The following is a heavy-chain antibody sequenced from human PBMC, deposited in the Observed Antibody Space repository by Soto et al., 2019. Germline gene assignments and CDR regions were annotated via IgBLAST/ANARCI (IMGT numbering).Heavy chain of an antibody. CDR2: VYPDDNT. V-gene: IGHV3-53*01. J-gene: IGHJ4*02. CDR3: ARLPGAFYYDNGDYDFLDY. D-gene: IGHD3-3*01. CDR1: GLSVVGSY. Sequence: GGSLRLSCAVSGLSVVGSYMNWFRQSEQKGLEWISVVYPDDNTYYAESVRGRFTISRDRSKNTVSLQMNSLRAEDTAVYYCARLPGAFYYDNGDYDFLDYWGQGTLVTVSS.